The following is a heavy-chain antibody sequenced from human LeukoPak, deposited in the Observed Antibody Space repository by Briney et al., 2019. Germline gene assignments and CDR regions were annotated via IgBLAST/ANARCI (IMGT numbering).Heavy chain of an antibody. CDR3: ASITPESDAFDI. D-gene: IGHD5-24*01. Sequence: KTSETLSLTCTVSGGSISSGDYYWSWIRQPPGKGLEWIGYIYYSGSTYYNPSLKSRVTISVDTSKNQFSLKLSSVTAADTAVYYCASITPESDAFDIWGQGTMVTVSS. CDR1: GGSISSGDYY. J-gene: IGHJ3*02. CDR2: IYYSGST. V-gene: IGHV4-30-4*08.